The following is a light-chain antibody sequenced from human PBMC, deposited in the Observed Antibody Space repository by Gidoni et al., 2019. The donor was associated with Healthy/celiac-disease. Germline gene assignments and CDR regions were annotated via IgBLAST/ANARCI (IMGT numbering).Light chain of an antibody. J-gene: IGLJ2*01. Sequence: QSVLTQPPSVSGAPGQRVTISCTGSSSNIGAGYDVPWYQQLPGTAPTLLLYGNSNRPSGVPDRFSGSKSGTSASLAITGLQAEDEADYYCQSYDSSLSGSVFGGGTKLTVL. CDR1: SSNIGAGYD. CDR3: QSYDSSLSGSV. CDR2: GNS. V-gene: IGLV1-40*01.